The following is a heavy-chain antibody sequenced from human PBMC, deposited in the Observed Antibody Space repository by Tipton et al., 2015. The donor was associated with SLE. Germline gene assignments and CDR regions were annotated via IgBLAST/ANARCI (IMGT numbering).Heavy chain of an antibody. V-gene: IGHV3-66*02. CDR2: IYSGGST. CDR3: ARDDYYDSSGYPYWYFDL. CDR1: GFTVSSNY. Sequence: SLRLSCAASGFTVSSNYMSWVRQAPGKGLEWVSVIYSGGSTYYADSVKGRFTISRDNSKNTLYLQMNSLRAEDTAVYYCARDDYYDSSGYPYWYFDLWGRGTLVTVSS. J-gene: IGHJ2*01. D-gene: IGHD3-22*01.